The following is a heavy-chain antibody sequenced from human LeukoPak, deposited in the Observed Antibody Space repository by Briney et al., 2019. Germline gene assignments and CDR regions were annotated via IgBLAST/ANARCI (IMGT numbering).Heavy chain of an antibody. D-gene: IGHD3-10*01. V-gene: IGHV1-8*01. J-gene: IGHJ6*02. CDR3: ARDQEGGSLWFGELSLHGMDV. CDR2: MNPNSGNT. CDR1: GYTFTSYD. Sequence: ASVKVSCKASGYTFTSYDINWVRQATGQGLEWMGWMNPNSGNTGYAQKFQGRVTMTRNTSISTAYMELSRLRSDDTAVYYCARDQEGGSLWFGELSLHGMDVWGQGTTVTVSS.